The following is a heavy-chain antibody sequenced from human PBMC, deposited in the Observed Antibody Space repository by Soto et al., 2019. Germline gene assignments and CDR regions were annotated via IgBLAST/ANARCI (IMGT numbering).Heavy chain of an antibody. J-gene: IGHJ4*02. CDR3: ARRRFLDSPLDF. CDR1: GFTFSTYG. D-gene: IGHD3-3*01. V-gene: IGHV3-30*03. Sequence: QVQLVESGGGVVQPGRSLRLSCSVSGFTFSTYGMHWVRQAPGKGLAWVAFISDDGSKQYYEDSVRGRFTISRANSNNTLYLQMNNMTREDTAVYFCARRRFLDSPLDFWGQGTLVTVSS. CDR2: ISDDGSKQ.